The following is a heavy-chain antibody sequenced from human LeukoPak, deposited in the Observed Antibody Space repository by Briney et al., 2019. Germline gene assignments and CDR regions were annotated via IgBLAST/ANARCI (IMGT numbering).Heavy chain of an antibody. V-gene: IGHV3-43*02. CDR3: AKDLTQLYFAFDY. CDR2: ISEDGSRT. J-gene: IGHJ4*02. CDR1: GFTFAEYA. D-gene: IGHD5-18*01. Sequence: PGGSLRLSCAASGFTFAEYAIHWVRQAPGKGLEWVSLISEDGSRTYYADSVKGRFTISRDNSKNSLYLQMNSLRTEDTAFYYCAKDLTQLYFAFDYWGQGTLVTVSS.